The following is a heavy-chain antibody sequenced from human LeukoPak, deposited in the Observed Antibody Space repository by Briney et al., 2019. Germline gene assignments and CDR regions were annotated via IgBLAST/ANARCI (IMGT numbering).Heavy chain of an antibody. Sequence: SETLSLTCSVSGVSISGSLHPWGWVRQPPEKGLEWIESIYYSGSTYYNASFNSRVTMSLDRSKDQFSLNLTSVTATDTAVYYCARHFYGDYVFDYWGKGTLVTVSS. V-gene: IGHV4-39*01. CDR2: IYYSGST. CDR3: ARHFYGDYVFDY. D-gene: IGHD4-17*01. J-gene: IGHJ4*02. CDR1: GVSISGSLHP.